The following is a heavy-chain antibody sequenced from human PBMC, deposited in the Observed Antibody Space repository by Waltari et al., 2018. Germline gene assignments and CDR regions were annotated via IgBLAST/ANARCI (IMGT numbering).Heavy chain of an antibody. V-gene: IGHV3-30-3*01. CDR2: ISYDGSNK. Sequence: QVQLQQWGAGLLRPSETLSLSCGVQGDTISGYYWSWIRQAPGKGLEWVAGISYDGSNKYFADSVKCRFTISSDNSKNTLYLQMNSLRAEDTAVYYCARDNWSSSSFVSCWGQGTLVTVSS. J-gene: IGHJ4*02. D-gene: IGHD6-6*01. CDR1: GDTISGYY. CDR3: ARDNWSSSSFVSC.